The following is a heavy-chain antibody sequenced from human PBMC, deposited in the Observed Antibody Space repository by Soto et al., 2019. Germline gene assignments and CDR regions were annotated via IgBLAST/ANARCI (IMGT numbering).Heavy chain of an antibody. CDR3: ARGEGIYSSGSV. Sequence: SPTLSLTCAICGDSVSSNGAAWNWIRQSPSRGLEWLGRTYYRSEWYNDYAVSVKSRITIKPDTAKNQFSLQLNSVTPEDSAVYYCARGEGIYSSGSVWGRGTLVTVSS. V-gene: IGHV6-1*01. CDR2: TYYRSEWYN. CDR1: GDSVSSNGAA. D-gene: IGHD6-19*01. J-gene: IGHJ4*02.